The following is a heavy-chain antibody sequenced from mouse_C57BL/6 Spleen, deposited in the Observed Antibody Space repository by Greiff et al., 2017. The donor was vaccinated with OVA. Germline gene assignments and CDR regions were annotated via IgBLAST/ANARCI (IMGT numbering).Heavy chain of an antibody. D-gene: IGHD1-1*01. CDR3: TTGTHYGSSFAY. Sequence: EVQLQQSGAELVRPGASVKLSCTASGFNIKDDYMHWVKQRPEQGLEWIGWIDPENGDTEYASKFQGKATITADTSSNTAYLQLSSLTSEDTAVYYCTTGTHYGSSFAYWGQGTLVTVSA. CDR1: GFNIKDDY. V-gene: IGHV14-4*01. J-gene: IGHJ3*01. CDR2: IDPENGDT.